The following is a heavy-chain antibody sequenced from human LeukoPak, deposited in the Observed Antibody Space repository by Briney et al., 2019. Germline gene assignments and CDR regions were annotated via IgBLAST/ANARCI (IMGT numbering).Heavy chain of an antibody. J-gene: IGHJ6*02. CDR2: IYTSGST. V-gene: IGHV4-4*07. CDR1: GGSISSYY. D-gene: IGHD3-10*01. CDR3: ARLSGSSDYYYYGMDV. Sequence: PSETLSLTCTVSGGSISSYYWSWNRQPAGKGLEWIGRIYTSGSTNYNPSLKSRVTMSVDTSKNQFSLKLSSVTAADTAVYYCARLSGSSDYYYYGMDVWGQGTTVTVSS.